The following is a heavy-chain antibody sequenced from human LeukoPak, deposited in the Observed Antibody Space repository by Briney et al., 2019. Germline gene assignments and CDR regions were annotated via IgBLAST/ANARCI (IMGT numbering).Heavy chain of an antibody. CDR1: GFTFSNAW. CDR2: IKSKTDDGTT. CDR3: TTGGLWYVDY. D-gene: IGHD6-13*01. Sequence: PGESLKISCAASGFTFSNAWMSWVRQVPGKGLEWVGRIKSKTDDGTTDYAAPVIGRFNISRDDSKNTLYLQMNSLKSEDTALYYCTTGGLWYVDYWGQGILVTVSS. V-gene: IGHV3-15*01. J-gene: IGHJ4*02.